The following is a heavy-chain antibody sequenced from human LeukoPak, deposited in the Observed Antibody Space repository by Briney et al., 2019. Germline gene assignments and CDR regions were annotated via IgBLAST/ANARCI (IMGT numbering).Heavy chain of an antibody. D-gene: IGHD6-13*01. J-gene: IGHJ4*02. CDR3: RAVSSSWSDY. V-gene: IGHV3-21*01. CDR1: GFTFSSYS. Sequence: GGSLRLSCAASGFTFSSYSMNWVRQAPGKGLEWVSSISSSSSYIYYADSVKGRFTISRDNAKNSLYLQMNSLRVDDTAVYYCRAVSSSWSDYWGQGTLVTVSS. CDR2: ISSSSSYI.